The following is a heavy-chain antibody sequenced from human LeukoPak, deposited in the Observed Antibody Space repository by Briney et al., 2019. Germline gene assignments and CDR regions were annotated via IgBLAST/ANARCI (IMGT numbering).Heavy chain of an antibody. Sequence: SETLSLTCTVAGDSITSSVVYWAWVRQPPGKGREGVGCAYYGGATYSIPSLKSRITISFDTSKNQFSLSLSSVTAADTALYFCARLFSSGWPYFYGLGAWGQGTTVTVSS. CDR2: AYYGGAT. J-gene: IGHJ6*02. CDR3: ARLFSSGWPYFYGLGA. D-gene: IGHD6-19*01. V-gene: IGHV4-39*01. CDR1: GDSITSSVVY.